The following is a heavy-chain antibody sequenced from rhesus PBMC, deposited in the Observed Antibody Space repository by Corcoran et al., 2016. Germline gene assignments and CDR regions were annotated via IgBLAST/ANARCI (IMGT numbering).Heavy chain of an antibody. D-gene: IGHD6-25*01. CDR1: GFTCRDYH. CDR3: AKDGEGSGHAFDV. CDR2: IRNQANGVKE. J-gene: IGHJ3*01. V-gene: IGHV3-116*02. Sequence: EVRLVDSGGGLVQPGGSLRLSCVASGFTCRDYHMSWVSQAPRKGTNGVSFIRNQANGVKEESAASVKGRFNISRDDSKSIVSLQMNSLKIEDTAVYYCAKDGEGSGHAFDVWGQGLRVTVSS.